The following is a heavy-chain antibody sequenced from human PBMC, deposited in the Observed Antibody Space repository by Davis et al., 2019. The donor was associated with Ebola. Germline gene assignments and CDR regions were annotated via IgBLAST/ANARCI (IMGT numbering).Heavy chain of an antibody. D-gene: IGHD2-15*01. V-gene: IGHV1-18*04. CDR2: ISAYNGNT. CDR1: GYTFTGYY. Sequence: AASVKVSCKASGYTFTGYYMHWVRQAPGQGLEWMGWISAYNGNTNYAQKLQGRVTMTTDTSTSTAYMELRSLRSDDTAVYYCAREGYCSGGSCYWDYYYYGMDVWGQGTTVTVSS. J-gene: IGHJ6*02. CDR3: AREGYCSGGSCYWDYYYYGMDV.